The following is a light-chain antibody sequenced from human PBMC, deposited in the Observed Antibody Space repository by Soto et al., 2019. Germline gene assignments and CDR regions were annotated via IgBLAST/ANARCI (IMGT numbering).Light chain of an antibody. CDR1: SSNIGAGYD. CDR3: QSYDRSLSGSV. CDR2: GNN. Sequence: QSVLTQPPSVSGAPGQRVTISCTGNSSNIGAGYDVHWYQQLPGKAPKLLIFGNNHRPSGVPDRFFGSKSGTSASLAITGLQAEDEADYYCQSYDRSLSGSVFGGGTKLTVL. J-gene: IGLJ3*02. V-gene: IGLV1-40*01.